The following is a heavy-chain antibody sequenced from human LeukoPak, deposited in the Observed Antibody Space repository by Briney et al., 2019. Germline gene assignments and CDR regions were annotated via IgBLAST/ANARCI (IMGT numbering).Heavy chain of an antibody. J-gene: IGHJ4*02. CDR1: GFTFSSYG. CDR3: ARTSDYYRDY. V-gene: IGHV3-23*01. D-gene: IGHD1-1*01. Sequence: QTGGSLRLSCAASGFTFSSYGMSWVRQAPGKGLGWVSSISGSGGSTYYADSVKGRFTIPRDNSRNTLYLQMNSLRAEDTAVYYCARTSDYYRDYWGQGTLVTVSS. CDR2: ISGSGGST.